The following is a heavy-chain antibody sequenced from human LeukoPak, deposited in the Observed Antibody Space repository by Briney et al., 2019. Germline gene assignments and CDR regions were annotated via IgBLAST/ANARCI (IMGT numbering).Heavy chain of an antibody. Sequence: PGGSLRLSCVASGFTFSSYAMHWVRQAPGKGLEWVAVISYDGSNKCYADSVKGRFTISRDNSKNTLYLQMNSLRAEDTAVYYCARVRGSSSYLFDYWGQGTLVTVSS. CDR2: ISYDGSNK. J-gene: IGHJ4*02. D-gene: IGHD6-13*01. CDR3: ARVRGSSSYLFDY. CDR1: GFTFSSYA. V-gene: IGHV3-30-3*01.